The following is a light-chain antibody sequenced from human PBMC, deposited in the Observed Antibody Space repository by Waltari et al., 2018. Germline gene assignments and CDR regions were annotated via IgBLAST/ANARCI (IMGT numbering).Light chain of an antibody. J-gene: IGLJ2*01. CDR3: SSYAGSSKGV. V-gene: IGLV2-23*02. Sequence: QSALPQPASVSGSPGQSITLSCTGTSSDVGNYKRCSWYQQHPGKAPTLMIYAVSKRPSGVSDRFAGSKSGDMASLTISGIQPEDEAEYFCSSYAGSSKGVFGGGTKVTVL. CDR1: SSDVGNYKR. CDR2: AVS.